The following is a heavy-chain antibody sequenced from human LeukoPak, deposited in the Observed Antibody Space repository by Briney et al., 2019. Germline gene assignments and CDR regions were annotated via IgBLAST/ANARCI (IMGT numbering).Heavy chain of an antibody. J-gene: IGHJ3*02. Sequence: PSETLSLTCTVSGGSITSYYWSWIRQPPGKGLEWIGYINYSGSTNYNPSLKSRVIISVDTSTNQFSLKLSSVTAADTAVYYFARPKYSSAYDAFDIWGQGTMVTVSS. CDR3: ARPKYSSAYDAFDI. CDR1: GGSITSYY. D-gene: IGHD6-19*01. CDR2: INYSGST. V-gene: IGHV4-59*08.